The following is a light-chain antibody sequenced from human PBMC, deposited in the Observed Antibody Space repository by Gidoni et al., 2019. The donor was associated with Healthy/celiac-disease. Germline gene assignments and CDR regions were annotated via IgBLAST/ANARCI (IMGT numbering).Light chain of an antibody. Sequence: AIQLTQAPASLSASVGDRVTITCRASQGISSALAWYQQTPGKTPKLLIYDASSLASGGPSRFGGSGSGTDFTLTISCLQPEDFATYCCQQFNNYPSITFGQGTRLEIK. CDR1: QGISSA. J-gene: IGKJ5*01. CDR3: QQFNNYPSIT. V-gene: IGKV1D-13*01. CDR2: DAS.